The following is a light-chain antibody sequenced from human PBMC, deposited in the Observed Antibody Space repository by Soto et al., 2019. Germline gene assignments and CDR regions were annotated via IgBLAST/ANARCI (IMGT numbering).Light chain of an antibody. CDR3: QQYGXSPLT. V-gene: IGKV3-20*01. Sequence: EIVLTQSPCTLSVSPGEGATLSCRASQSVSSSYLAWYQQKPGQAPRLLIYGASSRATGIPDRFSGSGSGTDFTLTISRMVPEDCAVYYXQQYGXSPLTFGGGTQVDI. CDR2: GAS. CDR1: QSVSSSY. J-gene: IGKJ4*01.